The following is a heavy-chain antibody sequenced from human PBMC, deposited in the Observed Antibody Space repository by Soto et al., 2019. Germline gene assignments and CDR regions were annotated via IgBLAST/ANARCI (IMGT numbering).Heavy chain of an antibody. Sequence: QVQLQESDAGLVKASQTLSLTCTVSGGSVSSGAYYWTWIRQRPGKGLEWIGYIYYSGSTYYSPSLKSRLSISLDTSKNQFSLRLSSVTAADTAMYDCARARLRAVYAFDIWGQGTMVTVSS. D-gene: IGHD5-12*01. V-gene: IGHV4-31*03. CDR1: GGSVSSGAYY. CDR3: ARARLRAVYAFDI. J-gene: IGHJ3*02. CDR2: IYYSGST.